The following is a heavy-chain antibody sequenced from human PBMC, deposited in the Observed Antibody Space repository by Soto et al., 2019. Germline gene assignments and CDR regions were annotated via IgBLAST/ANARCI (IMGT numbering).Heavy chain of an antibody. D-gene: IGHD4-17*01. CDR2: IYYSGST. J-gene: IGHJ6*02. CDR1: GGSISSYY. CDR3: ARVPTTVVTHFYYYGMDV. V-gene: IGHV4-59*01. Sequence: PSETLSLTCTVSGGSISSYYWSWIRQPPGKGLEWIGYIYYSGSTNYNPSLKSRVTISVDTSKNQFSLKLSSVTAADTAVYYCARVPTTVVTHFYYYGMDVWGQGTTVTVSS.